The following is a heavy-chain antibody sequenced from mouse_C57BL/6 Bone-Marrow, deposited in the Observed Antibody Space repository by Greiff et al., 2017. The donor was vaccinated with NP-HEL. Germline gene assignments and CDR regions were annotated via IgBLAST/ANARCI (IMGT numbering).Heavy chain of an antibody. Sequence: QVQLKESGAELMKPGASVKLSCKASGYTFTGYWIEWVKQRPGHGLEWIGEIFPGSGCTNYNEKFKGKATFTADTSSNTAYMQLSSLTTGDSAIYYCARTITSVVDYWGKGTSHRVSS. D-gene: IGHD1-1*01. CDR2: IFPGSGCT. CDR1: GYTFTGYW. J-gene: IGHJ2*03. CDR3: ARTITSVVDY. V-gene: IGHV1-9*01.